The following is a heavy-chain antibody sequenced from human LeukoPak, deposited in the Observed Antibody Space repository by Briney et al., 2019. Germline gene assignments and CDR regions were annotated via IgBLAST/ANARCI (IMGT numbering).Heavy chain of an antibody. D-gene: IGHD3-3*01. CDR3: AKFRPPGTDFWSGSSSGFFDY. Sequence: GGSLRLSCAASGFTFSSYAMSWVPQAPGKGVEWVSVISGSGRSAYYADAVKGQFTISRDNSKNTLFLQMNSLRVEHTAVYYCAKFRPPGTDFWSGSSSGFFDYWGQGTLVTVSS. CDR1: GFTFSSYA. V-gene: IGHV3-23*01. CDR2: ISGSGRSA. J-gene: IGHJ4*02.